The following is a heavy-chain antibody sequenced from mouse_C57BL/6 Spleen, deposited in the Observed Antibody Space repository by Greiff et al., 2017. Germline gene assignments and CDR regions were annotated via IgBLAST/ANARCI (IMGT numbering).Heavy chain of an antibody. CDR2: ISSGGSYT. CDR3: ARDYGSSLAWFAY. J-gene: IGHJ3*01. D-gene: IGHD1-1*01. CDR1: GFTFSSYG. Sequence: EVQGVESGGDLVKPGGSLKLSCAASGFTFSSYGMSWVRQTPDKRLEWVATISSGGSYTYYPDSVKGRFTISRDNAKNTLYLQMSSLKSEDTAMYYCARDYGSSLAWFAYWGQGTLVTVSA. V-gene: IGHV5-6*01.